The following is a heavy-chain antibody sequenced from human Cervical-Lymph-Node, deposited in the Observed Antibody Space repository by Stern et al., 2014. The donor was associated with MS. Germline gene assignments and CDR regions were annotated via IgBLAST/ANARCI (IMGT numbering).Heavy chain of an antibody. J-gene: IGHJ6*02. CDR2: INPSGGSI. CDR1: GYTFTDYY. D-gene: IGHD3-16*01. V-gene: IGHV1-46*01. Sequence: QVQLVQSGAEVKKPRASVKLSCKASGYTFTDYYMHWVRQAPGEGLPWIGLINPSGGSISYDQKFQGRVTMTRDTSTSTVYMELSSLRSDDTAVYYCAREMFGWGTSPALGMDVWGQGTAVTVTS. CDR3: AREMFGWGTSPALGMDV.